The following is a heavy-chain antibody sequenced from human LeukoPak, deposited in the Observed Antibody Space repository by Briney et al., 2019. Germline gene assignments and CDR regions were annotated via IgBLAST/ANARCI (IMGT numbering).Heavy chain of an antibody. Sequence: PGRSLRLSCAASGFTFSSYGMHWVRQAPGKGLEWVAVISYDGSNKYYADSVKGRFTISRDNSKNTLYLQMNTLRAEDTAIYYCAKYCSGGKCYSNYYGMDVWGQGTTVTVSS. J-gene: IGHJ6*02. CDR1: GFTFSSYG. V-gene: IGHV3-30*18. CDR3: AKYCSGGKCYSNYYGMDV. CDR2: ISYDGSNK. D-gene: IGHD2-15*01.